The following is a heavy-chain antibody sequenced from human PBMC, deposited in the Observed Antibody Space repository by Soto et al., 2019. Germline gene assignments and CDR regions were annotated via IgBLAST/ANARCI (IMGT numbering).Heavy chain of an antibody. CDR3: ARDNGYSYGYTLDH. D-gene: IGHD5-18*01. CDR2: IYYSGST. CDR1: GGSISSYS. V-gene: IGHV4-59*01. J-gene: IGHJ4*02. Sequence: PSATLSLTCTVSGGSISSYSWSWIRQPPGKGLEWIGYIYYSGSTNYNPSLKSRVTISVDTSKNQFSLKLSSVTAADTAVYYCARDNGYSYGYTLDHWGQGTLVTVS.